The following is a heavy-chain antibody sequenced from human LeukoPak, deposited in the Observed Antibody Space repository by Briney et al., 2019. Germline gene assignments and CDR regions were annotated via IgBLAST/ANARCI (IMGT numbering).Heavy chain of an antibody. V-gene: IGHV4-31*03. CDR2: IYYSGST. CDR1: GGSISSGGYY. J-gene: IGHJ4*02. CDR3: ARSPGNYYDSSGYPLGHYYFDY. Sequence: SQILCLTCTVSGGSISSGGYYWSWIRQHPGKGLEWIGYIYYSGSTYYNPSLKSRVTISVDTSKNQFSLKLSSVTAADTAVYYCARSPGNYYDSSGYPLGHYYFDYWGQGTLVTVSS. D-gene: IGHD3-22*01.